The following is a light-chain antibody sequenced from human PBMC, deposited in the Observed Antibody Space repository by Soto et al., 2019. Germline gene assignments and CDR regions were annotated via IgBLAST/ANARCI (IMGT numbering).Light chain of an antibody. CDR1: SSDVGGYNR. CDR3: TSYATGSAYV. V-gene: IGLV2-18*02. J-gene: IGLJ1*01. CDR2: DVS. Sequence: SALTKPLSVSGSAVQSVTISCTETSSDVGGYNRVSWYQQPPGKAPKLLIYDVSNRPSGGSTRFSGSKSGNTASLTISVLQAEDEADYYCTSYATGSAYVFGPGTKVTV.